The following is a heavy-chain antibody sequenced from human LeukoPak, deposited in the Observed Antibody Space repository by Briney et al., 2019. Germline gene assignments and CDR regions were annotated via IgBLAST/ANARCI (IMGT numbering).Heavy chain of an antibody. J-gene: IGHJ3*01. Sequence: GGSLRLSCAASGFTFSNSWMSWVRQAPGKGLEWVANIKQDGSEKNYVDPVRGRFTISRDNAKNSLYLQMNNLRADDTAVYYCVRELRFAFWGQGTMVSVSS. CDR2: IKQDGSEK. V-gene: IGHV3-7*03. CDR1: GFTFSNSW. CDR3: VRELRFAF.